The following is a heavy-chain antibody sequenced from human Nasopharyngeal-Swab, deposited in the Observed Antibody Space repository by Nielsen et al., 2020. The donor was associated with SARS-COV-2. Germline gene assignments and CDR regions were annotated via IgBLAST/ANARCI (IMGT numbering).Heavy chain of an antibody. CDR1: GFTFSSCS. CDR3: ARDSSGYDFDY. J-gene: IGHJ4*02. D-gene: IGHD3-22*01. V-gene: IGHV3-48*04. CDR2: ISSSSRTI. Sequence: GESLKISCAASGFTFSSCSMNWVRQAPGKGLEWASYISSSSRTIYYADSVKGRFTISRDNAKNSLYLQMNSLRAEDTAVYYCARDSSGYDFDYWGQGTLVTVSS.